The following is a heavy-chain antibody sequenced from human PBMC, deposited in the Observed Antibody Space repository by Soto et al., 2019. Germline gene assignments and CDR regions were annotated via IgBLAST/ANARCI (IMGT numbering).Heavy chain of an antibody. CDR1: GDSISSGDYY. V-gene: IGHV4-30-4*01. Sequence: SETLSLTCTVSGDSISSGDYYWSWIRQPPGKGLEWIGYIYYSGTTYYNPSLRSRVIISVDTSKNQFSLKLSSVTAADTAVYYCARAYSYGSGRSDYWGQGNLVTVSS. CDR3: ARAYSYGSGRSDY. CDR2: IYYSGTT. D-gene: IGHD3-10*01. J-gene: IGHJ4*02.